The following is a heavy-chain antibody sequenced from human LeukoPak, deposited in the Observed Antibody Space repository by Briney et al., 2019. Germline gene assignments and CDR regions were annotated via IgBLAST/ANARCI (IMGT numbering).Heavy chain of an antibody. CDR3: ARGTLRLGDLSLSNYFDP. CDR1: GASISGYY. J-gene: IGHJ5*02. V-gene: IGHV4-59*12. Sequence: PSETLSLTCTVSGASISGYYWTWIRQPPGKGLEWIGYIYYGGITDYNPSLKSRVTMSVDTSKNQFSLKLSSVTAADTALYYCARGTLRLGDLSLSNYFDPWGQGTLVTVSS. D-gene: IGHD3-16*02. CDR2: IYYGGIT.